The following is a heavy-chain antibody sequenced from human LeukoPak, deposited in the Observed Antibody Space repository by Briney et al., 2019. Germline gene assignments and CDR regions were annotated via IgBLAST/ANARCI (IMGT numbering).Heavy chain of an antibody. CDR1: GYTFTGYY. Sequence: ASVKVSCKASGYTFTGYYMHWVRQAPGQGLEWMGWINPNNGGTHYAQKFQGRVTMTSDTSISTAYMELSRLRSDDTAVYYCVRDPSEVGALWGQGSLVTVSS. CDR2: INPNNGGT. J-gene: IGHJ4*02. V-gene: IGHV1-2*02. CDR3: VRDPSEVGAL. D-gene: IGHD1-26*01.